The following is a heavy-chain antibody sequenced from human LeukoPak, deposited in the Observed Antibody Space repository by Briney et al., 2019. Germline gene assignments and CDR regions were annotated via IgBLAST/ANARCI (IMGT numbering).Heavy chain of an antibody. CDR2: IIPMFDTA. Sequence: ASVKVSCKTSGGTFSSYTITWVRQAPGQGLEWMGGIIPMFDTANYAQKFQGRVTITADKSTTTAYMKLTRLRSEDTAVYFCARGDCSSSSCYVGLDFWGRGPLVSVFS. J-gene: IGHJ4*02. CDR1: GGTFSSYT. CDR3: ARGDCSSSSCYVGLDF. V-gene: IGHV1-69*06. D-gene: IGHD2-2*01.